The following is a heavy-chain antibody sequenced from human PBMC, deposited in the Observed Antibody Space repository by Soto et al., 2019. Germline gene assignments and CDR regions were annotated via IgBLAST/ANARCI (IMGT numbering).Heavy chain of an antibody. Sequence: ASVKGCCKASGYTFTSYAMHWVRQAPGQRLEWMGWINAGNGNTKYSQKFQGRVTITRDTSASTAYMELSSLRSEDTAVYYCARALGLEQHLSLWGQGTMVTVSS. CDR3: ARALGLEQHLSL. V-gene: IGHV1-3*01. CDR2: INAGNGNT. J-gene: IGHJ3*01. D-gene: IGHD1-1*01. CDR1: GYTFTSYA.